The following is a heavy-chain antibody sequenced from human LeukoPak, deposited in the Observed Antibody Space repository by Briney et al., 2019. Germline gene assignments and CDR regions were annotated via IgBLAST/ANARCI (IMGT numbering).Heavy chain of an antibody. CDR1: GFTFGDYA. V-gene: IGHV3-11*01. CDR2: ISSSGSTI. J-gene: IGHJ6*02. D-gene: IGHD4-17*01. CDR3: ARIKQSDYGDPIYYYGMDV. Sequence: GGSLRLSCTASGFTFGDYAMSWVRQAPGKGLEWVSYISSSGSTIYYADSVKGRFTISRDNAKNSLYLQMNSLRAEDTAVYYCARIKQSDYGDPIYYYGMDVWGQGTTVTVSS.